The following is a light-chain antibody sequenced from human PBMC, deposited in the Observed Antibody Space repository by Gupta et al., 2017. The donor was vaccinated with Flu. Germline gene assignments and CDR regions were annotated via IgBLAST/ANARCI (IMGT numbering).Light chain of an antibody. J-gene: IGKJ1*01. CDR1: RGIDIY. CDR3: QQHYSCPRT. Sequence: PSVLSVSTGERATISCRRSRGIDIYLAWYQQKPGKAPGLLIYDASSMQTGVPARFSGSGSGTDFTLTISCLQSEDFATYYCQQHYSCPRTFGQGTKVEIK. CDR2: DAS. V-gene: IGKV1D-8*01.